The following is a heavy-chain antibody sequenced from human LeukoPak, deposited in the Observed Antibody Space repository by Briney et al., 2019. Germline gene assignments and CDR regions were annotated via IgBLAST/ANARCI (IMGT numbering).Heavy chain of an antibody. CDR2: INWNGGSA. J-gene: IGHJ4*02. CDR3: ARKTSGYPLDY. Sequence: GGSLRLSCAASGFNFDEYGMSWVRQAPGKGLEWVCGINWNGGSAGYAASVKGRFTISRDNAKNSLYLQMNSLRAEDTAVYYCARKTSGYPLDYWGQGTLVTVSS. D-gene: IGHD3-3*01. CDR1: GFNFDEYG. V-gene: IGHV3-20*04.